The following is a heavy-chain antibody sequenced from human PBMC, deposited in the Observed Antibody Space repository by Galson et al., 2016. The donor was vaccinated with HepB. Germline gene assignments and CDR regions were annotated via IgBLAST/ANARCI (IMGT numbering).Heavy chain of an antibody. Sequence: SLRLSCAASGFTVSNNYMSWVRQAPGKGLEFVSVIYSGGNTYYADSVKGRFTISRDNSRNTLYLQMNSLRVEDTAVYYCAKAKLVVGSAYEYWGQGTLVTVSS. CDR3: AKAKLVVGSAYEY. CDR2: IYSGGNT. J-gene: IGHJ4*02. V-gene: IGHV3-53*01. D-gene: IGHD2-21*01. CDR1: GFTVSNNY.